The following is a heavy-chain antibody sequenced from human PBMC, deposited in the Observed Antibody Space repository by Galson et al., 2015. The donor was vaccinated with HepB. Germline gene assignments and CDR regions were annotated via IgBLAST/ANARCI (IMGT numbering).Heavy chain of an antibody. CDR1: GFTFSSYA. CDR3: AKTHRGGIGPDFDS. V-gene: IGHV3-23*01. CDR2: ISGSGDRI. J-gene: IGHJ4*02. Sequence: SLRLSCAASGFTFSSYAMSWVRQAPGKGLEWVSLISGSGDRIYYADSVKGRFTISRDNSKNTVYVQMISLKAEDTAVYYCAKTHRGGIGPDFDSWGQGAPVTVSS. D-gene: IGHD6-13*01.